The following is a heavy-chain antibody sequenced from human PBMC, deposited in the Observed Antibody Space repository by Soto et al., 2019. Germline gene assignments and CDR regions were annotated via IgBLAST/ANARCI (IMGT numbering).Heavy chain of an antibody. CDR2: IYYGGST. CDR3: AKNWNWGSLVH. J-gene: IGHJ1*01. D-gene: IGHD7-27*01. V-gene: IGHV4-59*08. Sequence: PSETLSLACTFSGAAISTDYWSWIRQSPGKGLEWIGFIYYGGSTNYNPSLKSRVTISVDTSKNQFSLKLSSVTAADTDVYYCAKNWNWGSLVHWGQG. CDR1: GAAISTDY.